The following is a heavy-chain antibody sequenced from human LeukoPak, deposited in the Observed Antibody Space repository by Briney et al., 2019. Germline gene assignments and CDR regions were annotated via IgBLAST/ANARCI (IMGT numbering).Heavy chain of an antibody. Sequence: GGSLRLSCAASGFTFSDYYMSWIRQAPGKGLEWVSYISSSGSTIYYADSVKGRFTISRDNAKNSLYLQMNSLRAEDTAVYYCARVGVGSVGYCSSTSCEVWAFDIWGQGTMVTVSS. J-gene: IGHJ3*02. D-gene: IGHD2-2*01. CDR2: ISSSGSTI. CDR3: ARVGVGSVGYCSSTSCEVWAFDI. CDR1: GFTFSDYY. V-gene: IGHV3-11*01.